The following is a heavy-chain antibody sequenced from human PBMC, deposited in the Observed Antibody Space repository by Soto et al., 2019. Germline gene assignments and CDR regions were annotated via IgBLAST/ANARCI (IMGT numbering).Heavy chain of an antibody. V-gene: IGHV1-8*01. Sequence: ASVKVSCKTSGYTYTSYDINWVRQATGQGLEWMGWMNPNSGNTGYAQKFQGRVTMTRNTSISTAYMELSSLRSEDTAVYYCAIELVSDDYVWGSYLDGMDVWGQGTTVTAP. CDR1: GYTYTSYD. D-gene: IGHD3-16*02. CDR3: AIELVSDDYVWGSYLDGMDV. J-gene: IGHJ6*02. CDR2: MNPNSGNT.